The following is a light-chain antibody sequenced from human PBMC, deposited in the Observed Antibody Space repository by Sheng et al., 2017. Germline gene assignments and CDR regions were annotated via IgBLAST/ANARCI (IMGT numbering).Light chain of an antibody. CDR1: QGVRRW. J-gene: IGKJ1*01. CDR3: QQYHSFSWT. CDR2: GAS. V-gene: IGKV1-12*01. Sequence: DIQMTQSPSSVSASVGDRVIITCRASQGVRRWLAWYQQKPGKGPKLLIFGASTLQSGVPSRFSGSGSGTDFTLTISSLQPEDFATYYCQQYHSFSWTFGQGTKVEIK.